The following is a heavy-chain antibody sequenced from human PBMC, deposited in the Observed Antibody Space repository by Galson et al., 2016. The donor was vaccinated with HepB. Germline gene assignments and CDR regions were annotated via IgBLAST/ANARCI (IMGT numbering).Heavy chain of an antibody. CDR2: IVFGSGNT. Sequence: SVKVSCKASGFNFGSKAIHWVRQARGQHLEWIGWIVFGSGNTNFAQDLQERVTFARDISTNTVHMDLGGLTSDDTAVYYCAMDRLGGLYYWGQGTQVTVS. V-gene: IGHV1-58*02. D-gene: IGHD1-26*01. CDR1: GFNFGSKA. CDR3: AMDRLGGLYY. J-gene: IGHJ4*02.